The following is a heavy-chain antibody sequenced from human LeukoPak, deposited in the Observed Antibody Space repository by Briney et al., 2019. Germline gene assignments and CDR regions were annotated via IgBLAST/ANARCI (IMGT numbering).Heavy chain of an antibody. CDR3: ARANFPYPQQLVEGFDY. V-gene: IGHV4-30-4*01. J-gene: IGHJ4*02. Sequence: SQTLSLTCIVSGGTVSSGDYDWSWIPQPPGKDLEWIGYIYYSGSTYYNPSLKSRVTISLDTSKNQFSLKLSSVTVADTAVYYCARANFPYPQQLVEGFDYWGQGTLVTVSS. D-gene: IGHD6-13*01. CDR1: GGTVSSGDYD. CDR2: IYYSGST.